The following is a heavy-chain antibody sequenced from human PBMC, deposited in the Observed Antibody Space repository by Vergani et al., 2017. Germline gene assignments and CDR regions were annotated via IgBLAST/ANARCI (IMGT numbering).Heavy chain of an antibody. V-gene: IGHV5-51*01. D-gene: IGHD3-3*01. CDR2: IYPGDSDT. J-gene: IGHJ6*02. CDR1: GYSFTSYW. Sequence: EVQLVQSGAEVKKPGESLKISCKGSGYSFTSYWIGWVRQMPGKGLEWMGIIYPGDSDTIYSPSFQGQVTISADKSISTAYLQWSSLKASDTAMYYCATWGDFWSGYFGNKYYYYYYGMDVWGQGTTVTVSS. CDR3: ATWGDFWSGYFGNKYYYYYYGMDV.